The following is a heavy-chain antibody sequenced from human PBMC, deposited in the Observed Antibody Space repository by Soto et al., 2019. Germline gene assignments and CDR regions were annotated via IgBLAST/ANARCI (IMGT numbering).Heavy chain of an antibody. J-gene: IGHJ4*02. CDR3: AGERHYVFGSVSPYYFDS. Sequence: GASVKVSCKASGFTFTSSAVQWVRQARGQRLEWIGWIVVGSGSTNYAQKFQERVTITGDMSTSTAYMELSSLRSEDTAVYYCAGERHYVFGSVSPYYFDSGGKETL. D-gene: IGHD3-3*01. CDR2: IVVGSGST. V-gene: IGHV1-58*01. CDR1: GFTFTSSA.